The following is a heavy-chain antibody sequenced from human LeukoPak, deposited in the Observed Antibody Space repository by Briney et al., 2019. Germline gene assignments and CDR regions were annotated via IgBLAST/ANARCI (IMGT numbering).Heavy chain of an antibody. D-gene: IGHD3-22*01. J-gene: IGHJ6*02. V-gene: IGHV1-46*01. CDR2: INPSGGST. CDR3: ARGKYYYDSSGYYYGSYYYYYGMDV. Sequence: ASVKVSCKASGYTFTSYYMHWVRQAPGQGLEWMGIINPSGGSTNYAQKFQGRVTITADESTSTAYMELSSLRSEDTAVYYCARGKYYYDSSGYYYGSYYYYYGMDVWGQGTTVTVSS. CDR1: GYTFTSYY.